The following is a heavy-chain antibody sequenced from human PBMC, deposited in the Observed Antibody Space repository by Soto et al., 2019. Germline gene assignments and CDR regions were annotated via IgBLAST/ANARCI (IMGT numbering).Heavy chain of an antibody. CDR1: GGTFSSYA. CDR2: IIPIFGTA. Sequence: SVKVSCKASGGTFSSYAISWVRQAPGQGLEWMGGIIPIFGTANYAQKFQGRVTITADESTSTAYMELSSLRSEDTAVYYCARMTVTTTLIHYYYYYGMDVWGQGTTVTVSS. V-gene: IGHV1-69*13. CDR3: ARMTVTTTLIHYYYYYGMDV. D-gene: IGHD4-17*01. J-gene: IGHJ6*02.